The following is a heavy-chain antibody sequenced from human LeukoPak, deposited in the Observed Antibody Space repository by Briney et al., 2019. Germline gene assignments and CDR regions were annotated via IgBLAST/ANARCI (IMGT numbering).Heavy chain of an antibody. CDR3: ARGAYGWTFNP. D-gene: IGHD3-10*01. J-gene: IGHJ5*02. CDR2: INSGGDMI. Sequence: GGSLRLSRTAPGFSFSDNFMGWIRQAPGKGLRWVSYINSGGDMIYYSDAVKGRFSISRDNSKRSLYLQMNRLRVDDTAVYFCARGAYGWTFNPWGQGTLVSVSS. CDR1: GFSFSDNF. V-gene: IGHV3-11*01.